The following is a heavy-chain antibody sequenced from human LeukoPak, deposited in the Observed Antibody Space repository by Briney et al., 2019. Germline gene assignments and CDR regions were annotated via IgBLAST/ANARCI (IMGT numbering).Heavy chain of an antibody. CDR1: GFTFSDAW. V-gene: IGHV3-15*01. Sequence: PGGSLRLSCVGSGFTFSDAWISWVRQAPGKGLEWVGRIKSKIDGGTIDYAAPVKGRFTISRDDSRNTLYLQMNSLKTGDTAVYYCTTRRQDGCWGQGTLVTVS. D-gene: IGHD6-25*01. CDR3: TTRRQDGC. J-gene: IGHJ4*02. CDR2: IKSKIDGGTI.